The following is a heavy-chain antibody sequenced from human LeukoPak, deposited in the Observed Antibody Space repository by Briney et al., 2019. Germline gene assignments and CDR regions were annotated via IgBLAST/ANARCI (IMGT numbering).Heavy chain of an antibody. D-gene: IGHD5-12*01. CDR3: AKDSGRYYYYYYMDV. J-gene: IGHJ6*03. Sequence: TGGSLRLSCAASGFTFDDYAMHWVRQAPGKGLEWVSGISWNSGSIGYADSVKGRFTISRDNSKNSLYLQMNSLRAEDTALYYCAKDSGRYYYYYYMDVWGKGTTVTVSS. CDR1: GFTFDDYA. V-gene: IGHV3-9*01. CDR2: ISWNSGSI.